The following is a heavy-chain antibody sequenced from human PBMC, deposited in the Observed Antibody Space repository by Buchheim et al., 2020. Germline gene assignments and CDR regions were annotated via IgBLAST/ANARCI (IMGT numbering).Heavy chain of an antibody. CDR2: ISYDGSNK. V-gene: IGHV3-30*03. Sequence: QVQLVESGGGVVQPGRSLRLSCAASGFTFSSYGMHWVRQAPGKGLEWVAVISYDGSNKYYADSVKGRFTISRDNSKNTLYLPMKTLRRANTDVYYSSTERDSSRWANYYADSWGQGTL. J-gene: IGHJ4*02. CDR3: STERDSSRWANYYADS. D-gene: IGHD6-13*01. CDR1: GFTFSSYG.